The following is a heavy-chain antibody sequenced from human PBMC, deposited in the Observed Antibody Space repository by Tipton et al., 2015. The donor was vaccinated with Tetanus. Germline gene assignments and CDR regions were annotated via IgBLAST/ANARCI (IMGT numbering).Heavy chain of an antibody. Sequence: TLSLTCTVSGGSISTYYWSWIRQPPGKGLEWIGYIYYRGSTNYYPSLKSRVTMSVDTSKNQFSLELTSVTAADTAVYYCARHAGAGATIWGTDYWGQGTLVTVSS. CDR1: GGSISTYY. V-gene: IGHV4-59*08. CDR2: IYYRGST. CDR3: ARHAGAGATIWGTDY. J-gene: IGHJ4*02. D-gene: IGHD3-9*01.